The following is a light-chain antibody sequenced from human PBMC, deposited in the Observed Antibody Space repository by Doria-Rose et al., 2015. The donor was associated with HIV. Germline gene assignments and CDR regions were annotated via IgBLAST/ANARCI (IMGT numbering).Light chain of an antibody. V-gene: IGKV3-20*01. J-gene: IGKJ1*01. Sequence: EIVLTQSPGTLSLSPGERATLSCRASQSFSSTYLAWYQQKPGQAPSLLTYDVSTRATGIPDRFSASGSGTDFTLTINRLEPEDFALYYCHQYGTSWTFGQGTKVEI. CDR3: HQYGTSWT. CDR1: QSFSSTY. CDR2: DVS.